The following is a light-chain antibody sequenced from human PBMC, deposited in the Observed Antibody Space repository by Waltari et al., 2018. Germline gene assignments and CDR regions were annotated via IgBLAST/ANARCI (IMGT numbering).Light chain of an antibody. CDR1: SSDVGGYNY. Sequence: QSALTQPASVSGSPGQSITISCTGTSSDVGGYNYVSWYQQHQGKAPKLMIYDVSKRPSGVSTRFSGSKSGNTASLTISGLQAEDEADYYCCSYAGSSTFLVFGGGTKLTVL. V-gene: IGLV2-23*02. J-gene: IGLJ2*01. CDR3: CSYAGSSTFLV. CDR2: DVS.